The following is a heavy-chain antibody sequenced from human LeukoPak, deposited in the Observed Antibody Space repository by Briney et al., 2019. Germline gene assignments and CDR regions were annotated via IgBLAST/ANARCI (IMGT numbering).Heavy chain of an antibody. CDR1: GGSISSYY. CDR2: IYYSGST. J-gene: IGHJ4*02. D-gene: IGHD5-18*01. CDR3: ARGRGYSYGYFDY. Sequence: EPSETLSLTCAVSGGSISSYYWSWIRQPPGKGLEWIGYIYYSGSTNYNPSLKSRVTISVDTSKNQFSLKLSSVTAADTAVYYCARGRGYSYGYFDYWGQGTLVTVSS. V-gene: IGHV4-59*01.